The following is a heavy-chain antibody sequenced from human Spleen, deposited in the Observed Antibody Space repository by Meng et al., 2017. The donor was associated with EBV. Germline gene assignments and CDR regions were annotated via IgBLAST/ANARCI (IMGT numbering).Heavy chain of an antibody. CDR2: IYRSGSS. D-gene: IGHD6-19*01. Sequence: QVQLPESGPGLVKPSGTLSLTCAVSGGSISSSNWWSWVRQPPGKGLEWIGEIYRSGSSNYNPSLQSRVTISVDTSKNQFSLKLSSVTAADTAIYYCARGSTGWSRGDDWFDPWGQGTLVTVSS. V-gene: IGHV4-4*02. CDR3: ARGSTGWSRGDDWFDP. J-gene: IGHJ5*02. CDR1: GGSISSSNW.